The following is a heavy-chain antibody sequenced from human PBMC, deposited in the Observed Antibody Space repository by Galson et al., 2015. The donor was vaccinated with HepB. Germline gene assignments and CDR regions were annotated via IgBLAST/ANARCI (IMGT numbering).Heavy chain of an antibody. CDR1: GFTFSSYW. V-gene: IGHV3-7*03. D-gene: IGHD2/OR15-2a*01. CDR2: IKQDGSEK. J-gene: IGHJ2*01. CDR3: ARAQPRIPLTPGGYFDL. Sequence: SLRLSCAASGFTFSSYWMSWVRQAPEKGLEWVANIKQDGSEKYYVDSVKGRFTISRDNAKNSLYLQMNSLRAEDTAVYYCARAQPRIPLTPGGYFDLWGRGTLVTVSS.